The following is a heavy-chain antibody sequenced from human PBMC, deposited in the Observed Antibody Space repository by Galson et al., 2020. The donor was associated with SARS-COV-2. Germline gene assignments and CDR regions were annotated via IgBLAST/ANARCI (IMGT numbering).Heavy chain of an antibody. D-gene: IGHD3-9*01. Sequence: SETLSLTCTVSGGSISSYYWSWIRQPPGKGLEWIGYIYYSGSTNYNPSLKSRVTISVDTSKNQFSLKLSSVTAADTAVYYCARFNVLRYFDWSPGPYYFDYWGQGTLVTVSS. CDR3: ARFNVLRYFDWSPGPYYFDY. V-gene: IGHV4-59*13. CDR1: GGSISSYY. CDR2: IYYSGST. J-gene: IGHJ4*02.